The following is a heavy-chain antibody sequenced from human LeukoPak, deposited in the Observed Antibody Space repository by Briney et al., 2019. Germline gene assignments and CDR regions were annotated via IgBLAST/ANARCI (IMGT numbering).Heavy chain of an antibody. CDR2: MKQDGSEK. CDR3: AKAFGGYYYDSSGYYYGDY. D-gene: IGHD3-22*01. Sequence: GGSLRLSCAASGFTFSSYWMSWVRQAPGKGPEWVANMKQDGSEKYYMDSVKGRFTISRDNAKNSLYLQMNSLRAEDTAVYYCAKAFGGYYYDSSGYYYGDYWGQGTLVTVSS. V-gene: IGHV3-7*05. J-gene: IGHJ4*02. CDR1: GFTFSSYW.